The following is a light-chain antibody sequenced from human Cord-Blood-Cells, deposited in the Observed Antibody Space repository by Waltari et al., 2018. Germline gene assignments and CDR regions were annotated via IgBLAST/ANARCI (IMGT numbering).Light chain of an antibody. Sequence: SSELPQPPSVSVSPGHTASIHCSGDNLGDKYACWYQQKPDKSPVLVIYQDSKRPSGIPERFSGSNSGNTATLTISGTQAMDEADYYCQAWDSSTAVFGGGTKLTVL. CDR3: QAWDSSTAV. V-gene: IGLV3-1*01. CDR2: QDS. J-gene: IGLJ3*02. CDR1: NLGDKY.